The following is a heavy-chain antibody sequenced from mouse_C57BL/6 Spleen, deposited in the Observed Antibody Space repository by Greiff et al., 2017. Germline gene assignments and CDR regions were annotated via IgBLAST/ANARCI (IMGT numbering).Heavy chain of an antibody. CDR1: GYAFTNYL. D-gene: IGHD6-5*01. Sequence: QVQLQQSGAELARPGTSVKVSCKASGYAFTNYLIEWVKQRPGQGLEWIGVINPGSGGTNYNEKFKGKATLTADKSSSTAYMQLSSLTSEDAAVYFCARDLCEGFAYWGQGTLVTVSA. CDR3: ARDLCEGFAY. CDR2: INPGSGGT. V-gene: IGHV1-54*01. J-gene: IGHJ3*01.